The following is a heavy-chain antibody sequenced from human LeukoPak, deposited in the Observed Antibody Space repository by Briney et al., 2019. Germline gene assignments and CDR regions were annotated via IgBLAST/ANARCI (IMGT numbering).Heavy chain of an antibody. J-gene: IGHJ4*02. CDR1: GVSISNSPYY. Sequence: SETLSLTCNVSGVSISNSPYYWGWVRQPPGKGLEWIGRMHYSGTTYHNPSLRSRVTISVDTSKHQFSLRLISVTAADAAVYYCARNDRGRPADYWGQGTLVTVSS. V-gene: IGHV4-39*01. CDR2: MHYSGTT. D-gene: IGHD1-26*01. CDR3: ARNDRGRPADY.